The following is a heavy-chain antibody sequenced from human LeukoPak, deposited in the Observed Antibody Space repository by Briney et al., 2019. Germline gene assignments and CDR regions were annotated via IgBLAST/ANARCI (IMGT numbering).Heavy chain of an antibody. CDR1: GFPFSSYW. CDR3: ARDPPEWELPQDY. Sequence: AGGSLRLSCAASGFPFSSYWMHWVRQAPGKGLVWVSRINSDGSSTTYADSVKGRFTISRDNAKNTLYLQMNSLRAEDTAVYYCARDPPEWELPQDYWGQGILVTVSS. V-gene: IGHV3-74*01. J-gene: IGHJ4*02. D-gene: IGHD1-26*01. CDR2: INSDGSST.